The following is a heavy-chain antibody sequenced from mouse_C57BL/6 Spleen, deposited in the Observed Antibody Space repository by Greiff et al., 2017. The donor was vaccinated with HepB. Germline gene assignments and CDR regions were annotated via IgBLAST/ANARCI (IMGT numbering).Heavy chain of an antibody. J-gene: IGHJ4*01. CDR2: IWTGGGT. CDR3: ARKIYDGPTEAMDY. V-gene: IGHV2-9-1*01. Sequence: VQVVESGPGLVAPSQSLSITCTVSGFSFTSYAISWVRQPPGKGLEWLGVIWTGGGTNYNSALKSRLSISKDNSKSQVFLKMNSLQTDDTARYYCARKIYDGPTEAMDYWGQGTSVTVSS. D-gene: IGHD2-3*01. CDR1: GFSFTSYA.